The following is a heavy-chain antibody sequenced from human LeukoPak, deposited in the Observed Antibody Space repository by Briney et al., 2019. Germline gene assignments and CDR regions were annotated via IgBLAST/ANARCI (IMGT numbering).Heavy chain of an antibody. CDR2: LSGTGGST. V-gene: IGHV3-23*01. CDR1: GFNFNNYA. D-gene: IGHD3-3*01. J-gene: IGHJ4*02. Sequence: PGGSLRLSCAASGFNFNNYAMSWVRQAPGKGLEWVSTLSGTGGSTYYADSVRGRFTIPRDNSKNTLYLQMDSLRAEDTAVYYCAKARSGYYNDYYFDSWGQGTLVTVSS. CDR3: AKARSGYYNDYYFDS.